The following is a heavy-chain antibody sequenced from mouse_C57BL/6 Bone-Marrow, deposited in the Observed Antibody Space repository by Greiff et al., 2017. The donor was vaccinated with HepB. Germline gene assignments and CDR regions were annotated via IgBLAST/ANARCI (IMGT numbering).Heavy chain of an antibody. CDR1: GFTFSDYY. J-gene: IGHJ3*01. CDR3: ARHEIYYGSSPWFAY. Sequence: EVQLVESGGGLVQPGGSLKLSCAASGFTFSDYYMYWVRQTPEKRLEWVAYISNGGGSTYYPDTVKGRFTISRDNAKNTLYLQMSRLKSEDTAMYYCARHEIYYGSSPWFAYWGQGTLVTVSA. V-gene: IGHV5-12*01. D-gene: IGHD1-1*01. CDR2: ISNGGGST.